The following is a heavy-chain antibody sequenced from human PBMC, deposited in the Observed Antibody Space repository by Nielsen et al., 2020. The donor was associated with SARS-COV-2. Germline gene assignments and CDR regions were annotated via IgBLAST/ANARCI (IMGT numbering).Heavy chain of an antibody. CDR3: ARSPFHRSSWYGMDV. J-gene: IGHJ6*02. Sequence: GESLKISCVASWFSFNTYSMNWVRHAPGKGLGWGSSISGDSATIYYADSVKGRFTISRDNVKNSLYLQLSSLSAEDTAVYYCARSPFHRSSWYGMDVWGHGTTATVSS. V-gene: IGHV3-48*01. CDR1: WFSFNTYS. D-gene: IGHD6-13*01. CDR2: ISGDSATI.